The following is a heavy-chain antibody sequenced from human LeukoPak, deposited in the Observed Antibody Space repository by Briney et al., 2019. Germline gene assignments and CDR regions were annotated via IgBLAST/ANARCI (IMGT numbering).Heavy chain of an antibody. CDR1: GFTFSSNY. J-gene: IGHJ6*03. V-gene: IGHV3-66*02. CDR2: IYSSGST. CDR3: ARGADTAMGYYYYMDV. D-gene: IGHD5-18*01. Sequence: GGSLRLSCAVSGFTFSSNYMSWVRQAPGKGLEWVSVIYSSGSTYYADSVKGRFTISRDNSKNTLYLQMNSLRAEDTAVYYCARGADTAMGYYYYMDVWGKGTTVTVSS.